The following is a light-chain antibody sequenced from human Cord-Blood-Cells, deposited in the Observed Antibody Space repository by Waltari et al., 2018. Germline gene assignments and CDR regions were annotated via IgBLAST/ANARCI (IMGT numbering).Light chain of an antibody. Sequence: QSVLTQPPSTSGTPGQRVTISCSGSSPNLGSNTVNWYQQPPETAPKLPIQSNNQRPAGVPDRVAGSKSGTSASLAISVLQSEDEADYYCAAWEDSLNGPVFGGGTKLTVL. V-gene: IGLV1-44*01. CDR2: SNN. CDR1: SPNLGSNT. J-gene: IGLJ2*01. CDR3: AAWEDSLNGPV.